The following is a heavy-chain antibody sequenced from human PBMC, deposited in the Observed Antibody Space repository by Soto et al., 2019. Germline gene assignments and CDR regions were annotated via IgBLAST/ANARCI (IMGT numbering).Heavy chain of an antibody. V-gene: IGHV4-39*01. Sequence: SETLSLTCTVSGGSISSSSYYWGWIRQPPGKGLEWIGSIYYSGSTYYNPSLKSRVTISVDTSKNQFSLKLSSVTAADTAVYYCARLEISTTVTDSNFDYWGQGTLVTVSS. CDR3: ARLEISTTVTDSNFDY. J-gene: IGHJ4*02. CDR2: IYYSGST. CDR1: GGSISSSSYY. D-gene: IGHD4-17*01.